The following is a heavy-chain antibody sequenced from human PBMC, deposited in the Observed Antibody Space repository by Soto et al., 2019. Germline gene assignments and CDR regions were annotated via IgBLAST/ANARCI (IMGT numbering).Heavy chain of an antibody. CDR1: GGSIISGDYY. Sequence: PSETLSLTCTVSGGSIISGDYYWSWIRQPPGKGLEWIGYIYYSGSTYYNPSLKSRVTISVDTSKNQFSLKLSSVTAADTAVYYCARGSPGRYVWFDPWGQGTLVTVSS. CDR3: ARGSPGRYVWFDP. D-gene: IGHD1-26*01. V-gene: IGHV4-30-4*01. J-gene: IGHJ5*02. CDR2: IYYSGST.